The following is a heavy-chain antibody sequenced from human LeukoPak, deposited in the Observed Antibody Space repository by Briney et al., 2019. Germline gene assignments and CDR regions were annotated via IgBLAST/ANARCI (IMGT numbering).Heavy chain of an antibody. D-gene: IGHD1-26*01. J-gene: IGHJ6*03. CDR1: GGTLTYHA. CDR2: IIPISATP. V-gene: IGHV1-69*13. Sequence: SVKVSCKASGGTLTYHALSWVRQAPGQGLEWMGGIIPISATPDYPQKFQGRVTITADESTSTAYMELSSLRSEDTAVYYCARGPQVGATHYFYYYMDVWGKGTTVTVSS. CDR3: ARGPQVGATHYFYYYMDV.